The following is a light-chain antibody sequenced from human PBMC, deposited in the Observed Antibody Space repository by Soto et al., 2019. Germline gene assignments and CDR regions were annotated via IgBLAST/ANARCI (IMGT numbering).Light chain of an antibody. J-gene: IGLJ3*02. CDR2: EVI. V-gene: IGLV2-8*01. CDR3: SSFGGGNTVV. Sequence: QSALTQPPSASGSPGQSVTISCTGTSSDVGGYNFVSWYQQHPGKAPKTVIYEVIKRPSGVPDRFSGSKSGNTASLTVSGLQAEDEADYYCSSFGGGNTVVFGGGTKLTVL. CDR1: SSDVGGYNF.